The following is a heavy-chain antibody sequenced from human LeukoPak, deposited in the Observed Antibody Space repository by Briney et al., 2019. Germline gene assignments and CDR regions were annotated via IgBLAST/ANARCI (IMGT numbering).Heavy chain of an antibody. CDR3: ARRAYYYDSSGYYYSFDY. J-gene: IGHJ4*02. Sequence: SETLSLTCAVYGGSFSGYYWSWIRQPPGKGLEWIGEINHSGSTNYNPSLKSRVTISVDTSKNQFSLKLSSVTAADTAVYYCARRAYYYDSSGYYYSFDYWGQGTLVTVSS. CDR2: INHSGST. V-gene: IGHV4-34*01. D-gene: IGHD3-22*01. CDR1: GGSFSGYY.